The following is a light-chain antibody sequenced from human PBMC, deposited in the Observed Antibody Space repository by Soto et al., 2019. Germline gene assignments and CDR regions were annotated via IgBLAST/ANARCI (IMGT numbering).Light chain of an antibody. J-gene: IGKJ5*01. Sequence: EIVLTQSQSTLSLSPGERATLSCRASQSVSSYLAWYQQKPGQAPRLLIYDASNRATGIPARFSGSGSGTDFTLTISSLEPEDFAVDYCQQRSNWRITFGQGTRLEIK. CDR2: DAS. CDR1: QSVSSY. CDR3: QQRSNWRIT. V-gene: IGKV3-11*01.